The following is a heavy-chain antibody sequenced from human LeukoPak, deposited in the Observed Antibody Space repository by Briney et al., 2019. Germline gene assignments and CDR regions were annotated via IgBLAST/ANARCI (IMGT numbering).Heavy chain of an antibody. CDR1: GGSFSGYY. CDR2: INHSGST. CDR3: ARLPYYYDSSGYYYFSFDY. D-gene: IGHD3-22*01. V-gene: IGHV4-34*01. Sequence: PSDTLSLTCAVYGGSFSGYYWSWIRQPPGKGLEWIGEINHSGSTNYNPSLKTRVTISVDTSKNQFSLKLSSVTAADTAVYYCARLPYYYDSSGYYYFSFDYWGQGTLVTVSS. J-gene: IGHJ4*02.